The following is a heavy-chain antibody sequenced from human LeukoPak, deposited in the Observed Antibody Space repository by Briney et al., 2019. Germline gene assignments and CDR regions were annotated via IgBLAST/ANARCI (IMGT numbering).Heavy chain of an antibody. Sequence: GASVKVSCKASGYTFTSYAMNWVRQAPGQGLEWMGWINTNTGNPTYAQGFTGRFVFSLDTSVSTAYLQICSLKAEDTAVYYCARDSNTMVRGVKRWLDPWGQGTLVTVSS. J-gene: IGHJ5*02. V-gene: IGHV7-4-1*01. D-gene: IGHD3-10*01. CDR3: ARDSNTMVRGVKRWLDP. CDR1: GYTFTSYA. CDR2: INTNTGNP.